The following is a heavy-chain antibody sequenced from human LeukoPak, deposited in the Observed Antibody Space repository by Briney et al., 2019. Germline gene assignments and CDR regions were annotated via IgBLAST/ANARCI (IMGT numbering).Heavy chain of an antibody. J-gene: IGHJ4*02. CDR1: GGTFSSYA. D-gene: IGHD3-22*01. CDR2: IIPIFGTA. CDR3: ARSSRYYDSSGLQAYYFNY. Sequence: SVKVSCKASGGTFSSYAISWVRQAPGQGLEWMGGIIPIFGTANYPQKFQGRVTITADESTSTAYMALSSLRSEDTAVYYCARSSRYYDSSGLQAYYFNYWGQGTLVTVSS. V-gene: IGHV1-69*13.